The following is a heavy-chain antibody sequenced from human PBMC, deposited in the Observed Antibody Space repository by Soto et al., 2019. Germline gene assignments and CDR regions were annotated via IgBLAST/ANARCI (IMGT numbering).Heavy chain of an antibody. CDR1: GGSISSGGYY. J-gene: IGHJ4*02. V-gene: IGHV4-31*03. CDR3: ARSSPSASYFDY. D-gene: IGHD2-2*01. CDR2: IYYSGST. Sequence: SETLSLTCTVSGGSISSGGYYWSWIRQHPGKGLEWIGYIYYSGSTYYNPSLKSRVTISVDTSKNQFSLKLSSVTAADTAVYYCARSSPSASYFDYWGQGTLVTVSS.